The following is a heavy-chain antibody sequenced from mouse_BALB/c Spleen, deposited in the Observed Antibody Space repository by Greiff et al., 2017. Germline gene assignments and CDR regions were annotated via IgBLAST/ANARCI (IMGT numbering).Heavy chain of an antibody. D-gene: IGHD1-1*01. CDR1: GYTFTSYW. CDR2: INPSTGYT. Sequence: QVQLQQSGAELAKPGASVKMSCKASGYTFTSYWMHWVKQRPGQGLEWIGYINPSTGYTEYNQKFKDKATLTADKSSSTAYMQLSSLTSEDSAVYYCARDGSSSYWYFDVWGAGTTVTVSS. J-gene: IGHJ1*01. CDR3: ARDGSSSYWYFDV. V-gene: IGHV1-7*01.